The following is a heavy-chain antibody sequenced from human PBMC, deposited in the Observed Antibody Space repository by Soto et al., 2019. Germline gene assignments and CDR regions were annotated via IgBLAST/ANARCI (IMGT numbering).Heavy chain of an antibody. V-gene: IGHV3-23*01. D-gene: IGHD3-22*01. J-gene: IGHJ3*02. CDR2: ISGSGGST. CDR3: PNFVIVVVKGAFDI. Sequence: PGGSLRLSCAASGFTFSGYAMSWVRQAPGKGLEWVSAISGSGGSTYYADSVKGRFTISRDNSKNTLYLQMNSLRAEDTAVYYCPNFVIVVVKGAFDIWGEGTMVTV. CDR1: GFTFSGYA.